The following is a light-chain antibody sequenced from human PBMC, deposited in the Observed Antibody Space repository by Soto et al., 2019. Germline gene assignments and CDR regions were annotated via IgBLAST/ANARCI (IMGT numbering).Light chain of an antibody. Sequence: EIVMTQSPATLSVSPGERATLSCRASQSVNSNLAWYQQKPGQAPRRLMYGASTRATGIPGRFSGSGSGTEFTLTISSLQSEDFAVYYCQQYNDWPPRTFGQGTKVDIK. CDR2: GAS. CDR1: QSVNSN. J-gene: IGKJ1*01. V-gene: IGKV3-15*01. CDR3: QQYNDWPPRT.